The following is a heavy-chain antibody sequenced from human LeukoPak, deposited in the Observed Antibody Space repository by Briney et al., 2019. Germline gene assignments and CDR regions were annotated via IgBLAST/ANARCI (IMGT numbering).Heavy chain of an antibody. Sequence: SETLSLTCTVSGDSIDSSTYFWGWIRQSPGKGLEWIATIYHSGDTFYTPSLQSRVTISVDIIKNQFSLKVNSVTAADTAVYYCTTGPNYFYFDLWGRGTLVTVSS. J-gene: IGHJ2*01. CDR3: TTGPNYFYFDL. CDR2: IYHSGDT. CDR1: GDSIDSSTYF. V-gene: IGHV4-39*01.